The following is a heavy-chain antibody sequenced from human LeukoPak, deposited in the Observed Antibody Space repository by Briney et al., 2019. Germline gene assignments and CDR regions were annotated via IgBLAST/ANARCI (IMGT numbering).Heavy chain of an antibody. V-gene: IGHV1-69*04. Sequence: APVKVSCKASVGTFSRYAISGVRQAPGHGLEWRGRIIPILGIANYAQKFQGRVTTIADKSTSTAYMELSSLRSEETTVYYCARGGTTEGDYFDYWGQGTLVTVSS. CDR2: IIPILGIA. CDR3: ARGGTTEGDYFDY. CDR1: VGTFSRYA. D-gene: IGHD4-11*01. J-gene: IGHJ4*02.